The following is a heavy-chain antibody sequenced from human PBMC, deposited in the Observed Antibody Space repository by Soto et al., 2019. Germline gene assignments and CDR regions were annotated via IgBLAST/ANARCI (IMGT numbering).Heavy chain of an antibody. CDR2: ISYDGSNK. D-gene: IGHD1-26*01. CDR1: GFTFSSYA. CDR3: ASGRGRYFYYGMDV. Sequence: GGSLRLSCAASGFTFSSYAMHWVRQAPGKGLEWVAVISYDGSNKYYADSVKGRFTISRDNSKNTLYLQMNSLRAEDTAVYYCASGRGRYFYYGMDVWGQGTTVTVSS. V-gene: IGHV3-30-3*01. J-gene: IGHJ6*02.